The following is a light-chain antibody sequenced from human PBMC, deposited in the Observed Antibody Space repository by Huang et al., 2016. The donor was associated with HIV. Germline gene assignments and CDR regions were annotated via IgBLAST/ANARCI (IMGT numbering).Light chain of an antibody. CDR3: QQHNDWPRT. V-gene: IGKV3-15*01. CDR1: QSVSTN. Sequence: IVMTQSPATLSVSPGERATLSCRASQSVSTNLAWYQHKPGQPPRLLMYGASTRATGIPDRFSGSGSGTDFTLTITSLQSEDLAVYYCQQHNDWPRTFGQGTKVEI. CDR2: GAS. J-gene: IGKJ1*01.